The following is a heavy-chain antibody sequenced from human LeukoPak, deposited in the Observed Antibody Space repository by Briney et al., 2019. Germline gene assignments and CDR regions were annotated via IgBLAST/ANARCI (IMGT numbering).Heavy chain of an antibody. Sequence: SETLSLTCTVSGGSISSSSYYWGWIRQPPGKGLEVIGSIYYSGTTYYNPSLKSRVTISVDTSKNQFSLRLTSVTATDTAVYYCAKDRHPKLVSLTEDAFDIWGQGTMVTVSS. CDR3: AKDRHPKLVSLTEDAFDI. V-gene: IGHV4-39*02. J-gene: IGHJ3*02. CDR2: IYYSGTT. D-gene: IGHD3-9*01. CDR1: GGSISSSSYY.